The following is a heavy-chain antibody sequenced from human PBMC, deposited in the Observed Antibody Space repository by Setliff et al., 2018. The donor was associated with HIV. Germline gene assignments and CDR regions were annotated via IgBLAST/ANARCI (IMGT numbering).Heavy chain of an antibody. CDR2: IYYSGST. V-gene: IGHV4-39*07. Sequence: PSETLSLTCTVSGDSISSSSYYWGWIRQHPGKGLEWIGSIYYSGSTFYNPSLKSRVTISIDTSKNQFSLKLSFVTAADTAVYYCARGAGDRGDAFDVWGQGTMVTVSS. D-gene: IGHD7-27*01. J-gene: IGHJ3*01. CDR3: ARGAGDRGDAFDV. CDR1: GDSISSSSYY.